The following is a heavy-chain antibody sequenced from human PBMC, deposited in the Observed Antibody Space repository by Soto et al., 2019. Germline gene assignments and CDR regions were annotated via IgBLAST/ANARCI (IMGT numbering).Heavy chain of an antibody. V-gene: IGHV1-3*01. CDR2: INAGNGNT. CDR1: GYTFTSYA. CDR3: ARVTGYYYVDY. Sequence: GASGKVSCKASGYTFTSYAMHWVRQAPGQRLEWMGWINAGNGNTKYSQKFQGRVAITRDTSASTAYMELSSLRSEDTAVYYCARVTGYYYVDYRGQRTLVRVSS. D-gene: IGHD3-9*01. J-gene: IGHJ4*02.